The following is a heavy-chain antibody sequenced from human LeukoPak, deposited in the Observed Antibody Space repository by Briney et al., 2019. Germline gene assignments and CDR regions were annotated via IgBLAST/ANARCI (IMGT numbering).Heavy chain of an antibody. CDR1: GFPFDNYA. CDR3: ARDCCTGGRNTFDP. CDR2: ISWNSGSI. Sequence: GGSLRLSCAASGFPFDNYAMHWVRQAPGKGLEWVSSISWNSGSIGYVDSVKGRFTISRDNAKNTLYLQMNSLRAEDTAVYYCARDCCTGGRNTFDPWGQGTLVTVSS. V-gene: IGHV3-9*01. D-gene: IGHD2-8*02. J-gene: IGHJ5*02.